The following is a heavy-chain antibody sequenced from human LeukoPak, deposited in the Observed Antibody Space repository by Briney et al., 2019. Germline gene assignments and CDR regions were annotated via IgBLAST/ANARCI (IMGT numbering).Heavy chain of an antibody. V-gene: IGHV4-34*01. CDR2: INHSGST. CDR3: ARKLSDYGGPWGY. J-gene: IGHJ4*02. Sequence: SETLSLTCAVYGGSFSGYYWSWIRQPPGKGLEWIGEINHSGSTNYNPSLKSRVTISVDTSKNQFSLKLSSETAADTAVYYCARKLSDYGGPWGYWGQGTLVTVSS. D-gene: IGHD4-23*01. CDR1: GGSFSGYY.